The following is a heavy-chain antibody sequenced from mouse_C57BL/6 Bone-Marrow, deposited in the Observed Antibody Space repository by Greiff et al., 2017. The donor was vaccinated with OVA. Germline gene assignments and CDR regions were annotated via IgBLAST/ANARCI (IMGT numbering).Heavy chain of an antibody. V-gene: IGHV3-6*01. Sequence: EVKLQESGPGLVKPSQSLSLTCSVTGYSITSGYYWNWIRQFPGNKLEWMGYISYDGSNNYNPSLKNRISITRDTSKNQFFLKLNSVTTEDTATYYCASDYYGSSPYYFDYWGQGTTLTVSS. CDR2: ISYDGSN. CDR3: ASDYYGSSPYYFDY. J-gene: IGHJ2*01. D-gene: IGHD1-1*01. CDR1: GYSITSGYY.